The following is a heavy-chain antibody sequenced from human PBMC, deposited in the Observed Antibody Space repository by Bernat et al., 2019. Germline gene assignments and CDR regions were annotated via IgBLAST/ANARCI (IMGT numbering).Heavy chain of an antibody. CDR3: ARGTTVILTHLDY. J-gene: IGHJ4*02. CDR1: GYTFNTYS. D-gene: IGHD3-16*01. CDR2: LSAYNGDT. Sequence: QVQLVQSGPEVKRPGDSVKVSCEASGYTFNTYSLTWVRRAPGQGLEWMGWLSAYNGDTSSAQKFQGRVTMTTDTSTSTAYMELRSLTSDDTAVYYCARGTTVILTHLDYWGQGTPVTVSS. V-gene: IGHV1-18*01.